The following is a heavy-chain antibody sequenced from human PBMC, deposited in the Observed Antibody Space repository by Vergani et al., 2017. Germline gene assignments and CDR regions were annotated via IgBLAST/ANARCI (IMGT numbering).Heavy chain of an antibody. D-gene: IGHD6-13*01. CDR1: GGSISSGGYY. J-gene: IGHJ5*02. V-gene: IGHV4-31*03. CDR2: IYYSGST. CDR3: ARDRYSSSLWFDP. Sequence: QVQLQESGPGLVKPSQTLSLTCTVSGGSISSGGYYWSWIRQHPGKGLEWIGYIYYSGSTNYNPSLKSRVTISVDTSKNQFSLKLSSVTAADTAVYYCARDRYSSSLWFDPWGQGTLVTVSS.